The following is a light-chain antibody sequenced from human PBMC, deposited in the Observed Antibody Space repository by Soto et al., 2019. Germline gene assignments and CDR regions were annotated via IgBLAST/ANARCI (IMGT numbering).Light chain of an antibody. CDR3: SSYAGSSNYV. Sequence: QSVLTQPPSASGSPGQSVTISCTGTCSDVGGYNYVSWYQQHPGKAPKLMIYEVSKRPSGVPDRFSGSKSGNTASLTVSGLQAEDEADYYCSSYAGSSNYVFGTGTKV. V-gene: IGLV2-8*01. CDR2: EVS. CDR1: CSDVGGYNY. J-gene: IGLJ1*01.